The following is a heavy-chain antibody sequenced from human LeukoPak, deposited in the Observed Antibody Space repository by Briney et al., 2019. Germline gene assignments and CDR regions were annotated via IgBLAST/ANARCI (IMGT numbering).Heavy chain of an antibody. CDR1: GFTFSSYR. CDR2: ISSSGTYI. J-gene: IGHJ4*02. V-gene: IGHV3-21*01. Sequence: GGSLRLSCAASGFTFSSYRMNWVRQAPGKGLEWVSSISSSGTYIYYADSVKGRFTISRDNAKNSLYLQMNSLRAEDTAVYYCARARPLNWLSAQDYWGQGTLVTVSS. D-gene: IGHD3-16*02. CDR3: ARARPLNWLSAQDY.